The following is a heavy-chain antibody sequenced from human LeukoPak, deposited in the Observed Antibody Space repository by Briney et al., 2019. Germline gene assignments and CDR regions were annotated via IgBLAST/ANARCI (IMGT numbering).Heavy chain of an antibody. V-gene: IGHV4-39*01. Sequence: PSETLSLTCTVSGGSISSSTYYWGWIRQPPGKGLEWIATIYYSGSTYYNPSLKSRVTISVDTSKNQFSLKLSSVTAADTAVYYCASQVRGLYWFDPWGQGTLVTVSS. J-gene: IGHJ5*02. D-gene: IGHD3-10*01. CDR2: IYYSGST. CDR1: GGSISSSTYY. CDR3: ASQVRGLYWFDP.